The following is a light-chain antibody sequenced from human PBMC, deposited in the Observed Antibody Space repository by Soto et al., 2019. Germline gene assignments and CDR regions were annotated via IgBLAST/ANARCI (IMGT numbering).Light chain of an antibody. CDR1: SSDVGSHNL. V-gene: IGLV2-23*02. CDR2: GVS. CDR3: CSYGGSRAV. J-gene: IGLJ7*01. Sequence: QSALTQPVSVSGSPGQSITISCTGTSSDVGSHNLVSWYQQHPGQAPKLMIYGVSKRPLGVSARFSASKSGNTASLTISGLQAEDEADYYCCSYGGSRAVFGGGTQLTVL.